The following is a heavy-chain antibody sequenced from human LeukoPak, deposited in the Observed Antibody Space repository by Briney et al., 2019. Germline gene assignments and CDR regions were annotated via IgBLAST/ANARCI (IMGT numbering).Heavy chain of an antibody. CDR3: ARGNGDSQSAIIIY. CDR1: GFTFSSYS. J-gene: IGHJ4*02. D-gene: IGHD4-17*01. V-gene: IGHV3-48*02. Sequence: GGSLRLSCAASGFTFSSYSMNWVRQAPGKGLEWVSYISSSSSTIYYADSVKGRFTISRDNAKNSLYLQMNSLRDEDTAVYYCARGNGDSQSAIIIYWGQGTLVTVSS. CDR2: ISSSSSTI.